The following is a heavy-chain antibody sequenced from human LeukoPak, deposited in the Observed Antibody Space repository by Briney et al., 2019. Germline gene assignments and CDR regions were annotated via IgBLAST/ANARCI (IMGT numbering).Heavy chain of an antibody. CDR2: ISSSSTI. Sequence: PGGSLRLSCAASGFTFSSYSMNWVRQAPGKGLEWVSYISSSSTIYYADSVEGRFTISRDNAKNSLYLQMNSLRAEDTAVYYCARYPYYDSSGSNKREDYWGQGTLVTVSS. CDR3: ARYPYYDSSGSNKREDY. J-gene: IGHJ4*02. D-gene: IGHD3-22*01. V-gene: IGHV3-48*01. CDR1: GFTFSSYS.